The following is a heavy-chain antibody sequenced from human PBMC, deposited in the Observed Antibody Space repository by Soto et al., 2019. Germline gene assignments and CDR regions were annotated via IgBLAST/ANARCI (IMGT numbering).Heavy chain of an antibody. D-gene: IGHD6-6*01. CDR2: FSSTTNYI. CDR3: ARESEYRTSNFDS. Sequence: EVQLVESGGGLVKPGGSLRLSCAASGFTVTRYSMNWVRQAPGKGLEWVSSFSSTTNYIYYVDSMKGRFTISRDNAKNSLYLELNSLRAEDTAVYYCARESEYRTSNFDSLGQGTLVTVSS. V-gene: IGHV3-21*06. CDR1: GFTVTRYS. J-gene: IGHJ4*02.